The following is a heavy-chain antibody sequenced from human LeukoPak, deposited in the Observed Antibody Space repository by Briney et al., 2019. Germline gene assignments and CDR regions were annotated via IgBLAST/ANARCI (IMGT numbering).Heavy chain of an antibody. CDR3: ARARSLGRSCYFDL. CDR2: IYYSGST. Sequence: SETLSLTCTASGVSISSYYWSWIRQPPGKGLEWIGYIYYSGSTNYNPSLKSRVTISVDTSKNQFSLKLSSVTAADTAVYYCARARSLGRSCYFDLWGRGTLVTVSS. CDR1: GVSISSYY. D-gene: IGHD3-16*01. J-gene: IGHJ2*01. V-gene: IGHV4-59*01.